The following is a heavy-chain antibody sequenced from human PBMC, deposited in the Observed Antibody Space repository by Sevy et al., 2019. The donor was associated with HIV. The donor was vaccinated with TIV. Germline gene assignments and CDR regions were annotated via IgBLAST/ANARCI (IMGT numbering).Heavy chain of an antibody. J-gene: IGHJ6*02. CDR2: ISRSGGST. V-gene: IGHV3-23*01. D-gene: IGHD2-2*01. Sequence: GGSLRLSCTASGFTFSNYAMSWVRQAPGKGLEWVSSISRSGGSTYYADSVKGRFTISRDNSKNTLYLQMNSLRAEETAVYYCAKVDVVAPVADYGLDVWGQGTTVTVSS. CDR1: GFTFSNYA. CDR3: AKVDVVAPVADYGLDV.